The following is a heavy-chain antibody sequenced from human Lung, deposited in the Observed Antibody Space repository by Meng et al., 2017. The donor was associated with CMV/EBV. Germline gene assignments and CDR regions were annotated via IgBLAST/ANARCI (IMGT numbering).Heavy chain of an antibody. V-gene: IGHV1-69*05. J-gene: IGHJ6*02. CDR2: IIPIFGIA. Sequence: SVKVSXKASGGTFSSYAFSWVRQAPGRGLEWMGGIIPIFGIANYAQKFQGRVTVTTDESTSTAYMELSSLRSEDTALYYCARDRTGDCSSTSCYNYYYYYGMDVWGQGTTVTVSS. CDR3: ARDRTGDCSSTSCYNYYYYYGMDV. D-gene: IGHD2-2*02. CDR1: GGTFSSYA.